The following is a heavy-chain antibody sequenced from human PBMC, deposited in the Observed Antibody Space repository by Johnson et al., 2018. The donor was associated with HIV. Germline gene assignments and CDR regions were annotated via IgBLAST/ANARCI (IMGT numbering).Heavy chain of an antibody. Sequence: EVQLVESGGGLVRPGGSLRLSCAASGFAVSSNYMNWVRQTPGKGLEWVSILYSAGSAYYADSVKGRFTISRDNSKNTLYLQMNSLRAEDTAVYYCAKDQWYNWNYVSPDAFDIWGQGTMVTVSS. J-gene: IGHJ3*02. CDR2: LYSAGSA. CDR1: GFAVSSNY. D-gene: IGHD1-7*01. V-gene: IGHV3-66*01. CDR3: AKDQWYNWNYVSPDAFDI.